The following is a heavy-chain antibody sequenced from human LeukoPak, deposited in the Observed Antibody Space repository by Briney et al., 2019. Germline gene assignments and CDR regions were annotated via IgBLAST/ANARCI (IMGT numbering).Heavy chain of an antibody. D-gene: IGHD3-16*01. J-gene: IGHJ4*02. CDR1: GFTFSSYA. CDR3: ARDWGFDPRYTLDY. CDR2: ISGSGGST. Sequence: GGSLRLSCAASGFTFSSYAMSWVRQAPGKGLEWVSAISGSGGSTYYADSVKGRFTISRDNSKNTLYLQMNSLRAEDTAVYYCARDWGFDPRYTLDYWGQGTLVTVSS. V-gene: IGHV3-23*01.